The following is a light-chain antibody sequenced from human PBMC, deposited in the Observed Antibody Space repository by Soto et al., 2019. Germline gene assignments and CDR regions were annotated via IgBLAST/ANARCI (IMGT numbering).Light chain of an antibody. CDR2: QAT. Sequence: IQMTQSPSTLSASVGDRVTITCRASQSIGRWLAWYQQKSGKAPKLLIYQATSLESGVPSRFSGSGSGTEFTLTISSLQPDDFATYYCQQYNSDPTWTFGQGTKVEIK. CDR3: QQYNSDPTWT. V-gene: IGKV1-5*03. J-gene: IGKJ1*01. CDR1: QSIGRW.